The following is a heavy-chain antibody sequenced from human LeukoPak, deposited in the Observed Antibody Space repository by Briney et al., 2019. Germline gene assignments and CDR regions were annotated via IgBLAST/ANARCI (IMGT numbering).Heavy chain of an antibody. V-gene: IGHV3-23*01. CDR1: GFIFRIYG. Sequence: GGSLRLSCAASGFIFRIYGMNWFRQAPGKGLEWVSTISVGAEYISYADSVKGRFTISRDDSNNALYLQMHSLRAEDTALYYCASGPPFLKYFEYWGQGTLVTVSS. CDR3: ASGPPFLKYFEY. CDR2: ISVGAEYI. J-gene: IGHJ4*02. D-gene: IGHD3-3*01.